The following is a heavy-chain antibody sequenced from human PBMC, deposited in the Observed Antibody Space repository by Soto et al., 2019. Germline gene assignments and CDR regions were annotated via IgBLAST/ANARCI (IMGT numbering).Heavy chain of an antibody. CDR2: IRHAGNEK. D-gene: IGHD3-16*01. J-gene: IGHJ4*02. CDR3: ARGSYGPYFDY. V-gene: IGHV3-7*03. CDR1: GFTFSNYW. Sequence: EVQLVESGGGLVQPGGSLRLSCAASGFTFSNYWMTWVRQAPGKGLEWVANIRHAGNEKYYVDSVKGRFIISRDDAKKSLYLQMNSLRAEDTAVYYCARGSYGPYFDYWGQGTLVTVSS.